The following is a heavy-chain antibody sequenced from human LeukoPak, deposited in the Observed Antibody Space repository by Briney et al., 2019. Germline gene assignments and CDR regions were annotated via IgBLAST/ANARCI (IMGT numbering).Heavy chain of an antibody. J-gene: IGHJ2*01. V-gene: IGHV3-30-3*01. CDR1: GFTFSSYA. CDR2: ISYDGSNK. D-gene: IGHD1-14*01. Sequence: GSLRLSCAASGFTFSSYAMHWVRQAPGKGLEWVAVISYDGSNKYYADSVKGRFTFSRDNSKNTLYLQMNSLRAEDTAVYYWAKGPTPQPDHWYFDLWGRGTLVTVSS. CDR3: AKGPTPQPDHWYFDL.